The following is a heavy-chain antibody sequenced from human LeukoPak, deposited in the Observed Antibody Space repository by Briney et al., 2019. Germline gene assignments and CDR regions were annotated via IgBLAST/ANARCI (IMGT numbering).Heavy chain of an antibody. J-gene: IGHJ6*02. CDR1: GGSISSSSYY. CDR3: ARGRRDWVTYYYYGMDV. CDR2: IYYSGST. D-gene: IGHD2-21*02. Sequence: PSETLSLTCTVSGGSISSSSYYWGWIRQPPGKGLEWIGSIYYSGSTYYNPSLKSRVTISVDTSKNQFSLKLSSVTAADTAVYYCARGRRDWVTYYYYGMDVWGQGTTVTVSS. V-gene: IGHV4-39*01.